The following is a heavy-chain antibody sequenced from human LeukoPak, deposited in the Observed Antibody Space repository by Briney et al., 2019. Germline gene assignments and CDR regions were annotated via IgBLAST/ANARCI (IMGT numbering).Heavy chain of an antibody. V-gene: IGHV4-39*01. CDR1: GGSISSSNYY. J-gene: IGHJ4*02. D-gene: IGHD3-10*01. CDR3: ARYVVFGSGKYFDY. Sequence: SETLSLTCTVPGGSISSSNYYWSWIRQPPGKELEWIASINYGGTTYYNPSLKSRVTISVDTSKNQFSLRLSSVTAADTAVYLCARYVVFGSGKYFDYWGQGSLVTVSS. CDR2: INYGGTT.